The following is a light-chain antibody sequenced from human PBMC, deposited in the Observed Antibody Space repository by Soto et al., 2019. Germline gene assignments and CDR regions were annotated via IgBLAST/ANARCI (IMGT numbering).Light chain of an antibody. CDR2: DAS. Sequence: DLQVTQSPSTLSASVGDRVTITCRASQSITNRLAWYQQKPGKAPKVLIYDASNLESGVPSRFSGSGYGTDFLLTISSLQPDDFATYWCQHYGGMWTFGQGTKVEVK. V-gene: IGKV1-5*01. CDR1: QSITNR. CDR3: QHYGGMWT. J-gene: IGKJ1*01.